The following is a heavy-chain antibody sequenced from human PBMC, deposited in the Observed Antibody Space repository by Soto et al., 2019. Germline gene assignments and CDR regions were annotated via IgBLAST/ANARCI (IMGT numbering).Heavy chain of an antibody. CDR3: ARLPDIAVAGSYFDY. V-gene: IGHV1-69*13. Sequence: ASVKVSCKASGGTFSSYAISWVRQAPGQGLEWMGGIIPIFGTANYAQKFQGRVTITADESTSTAYMELSSLRSEDTAVYYCARLPDIAVAGSYFDYWGQGTLVTVSS. J-gene: IGHJ4*02. CDR1: GGTFSSYA. D-gene: IGHD6-19*01. CDR2: IIPIFGTA.